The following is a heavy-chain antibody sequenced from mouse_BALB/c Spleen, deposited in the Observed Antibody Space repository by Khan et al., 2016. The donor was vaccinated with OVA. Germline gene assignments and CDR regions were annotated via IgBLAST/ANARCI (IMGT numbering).Heavy chain of an antibody. CDR3: ARTVFYYCDY. CDR1: GFTFSGFG. Sequence: EVELVESGGGLVQTGGSRKLSCAASGFTFSGFGMHWVRQTPEKGLEWVAYISDGSHTIYYADTVKGRFTISRDNHTNTLFLQMTSLRSEDTAMYSGARTVFYYCDYWGQGTTHTVSA. V-gene: IGHV5-17*02. J-gene: IGHJ2*01. CDR2: ISDGSHTI.